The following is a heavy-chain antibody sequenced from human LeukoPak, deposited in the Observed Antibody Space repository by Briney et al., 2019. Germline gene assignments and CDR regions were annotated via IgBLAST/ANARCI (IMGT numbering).Heavy chain of an antibody. CDR2: IYPGDSDT. D-gene: IGHD3-22*01. Sequence: GESLQISCKGSGYSFTSYWIGWVRQMPGKGLEWMGIIYPGDSDTRYSPSFQGQVTISADKSISTAYLQWSSLKASDTAMYYCARSTYYYDSSGYYYDGYGMDVWGQGTTVTVSS. V-gene: IGHV5-51*01. J-gene: IGHJ6*02. CDR3: ARSTYYYDSSGYYYDGYGMDV. CDR1: GYSFTSYW.